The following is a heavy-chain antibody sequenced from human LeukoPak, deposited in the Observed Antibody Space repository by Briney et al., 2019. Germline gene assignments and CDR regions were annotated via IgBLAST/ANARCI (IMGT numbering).Heavy chain of an antibody. CDR1: GGSVSSYS. J-gene: IGHJ4*02. V-gene: IGHV4-59*08. Sequence: PSETLSLTCTVSGGSVSSYSWSWIRQPPGKGLEWIGYFYYSGSTNYNPPLKRRGTISIRKAKSKFSLKLTSVTAADTAVYYCARTRSQGIAAQYFDYWGQGTLVTVSS. CDR2: FYYSGST. CDR3: ARTRSQGIAAQYFDY. D-gene: IGHD6-13*01.